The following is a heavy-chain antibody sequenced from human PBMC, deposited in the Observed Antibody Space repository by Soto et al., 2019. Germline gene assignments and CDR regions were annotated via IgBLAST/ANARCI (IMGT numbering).Heavy chain of an antibody. Sequence: QVQLQESGPGLVKPSDTLSLTCAVSGYSISSSNWWGWIRQPPGKGLEWIGYIYYSGSTYYNPSLKSRVTMSVDTSKNQFSLKLSSVTAVDTAVYYCARMYYDFWSGATDWYFDLWGRGTLVTVSS. V-gene: IGHV4-28*01. CDR3: ARMYYDFWSGATDWYFDL. CDR2: IYYSGST. J-gene: IGHJ2*01. CDR1: GYSISSSNW. D-gene: IGHD3-3*01.